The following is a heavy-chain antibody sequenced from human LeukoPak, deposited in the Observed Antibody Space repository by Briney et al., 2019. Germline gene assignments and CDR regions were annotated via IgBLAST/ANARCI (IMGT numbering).Heavy chain of an antibody. J-gene: IGHJ4*02. CDR2: IIPIFGTA. Sequence: SVKVSCKVSGYTLTELSMPWVRQAPGKGLEWMGGIIPIFGTANYAQKFQGRVTITADESTSTAYMELSSLRSEDTAVYYCARGEDYYDSSGYYALCYWGQGTLVTVSS. D-gene: IGHD3-22*01. CDR1: GYTLTELS. V-gene: IGHV1-69*13. CDR3: ARGEDYYDSSGYYALCY.